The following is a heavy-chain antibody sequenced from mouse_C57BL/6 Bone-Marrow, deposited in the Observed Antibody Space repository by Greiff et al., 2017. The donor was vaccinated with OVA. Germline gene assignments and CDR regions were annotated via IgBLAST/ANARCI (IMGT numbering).Heavy chain of an antibody. CDR3: ARSGYDYEDY. V-gene: IGHV1-69*01. J-gene: IGHJ2*01. CDR2: IDPSDSYT. CDR1: GYTFTSYW. Sequence: QVQLKQPGAELVMPGASVQLSCKASGYTFTSYWMHWVKQRPGQGLEWIGEIDPSDSYTNYNQKFKGKSTLTVDKSSSTAYMQLSSLTSEDSAVYYCARSGYDYEDYWGQGTTLTVSS. D-gene: IGHD2-4*01.